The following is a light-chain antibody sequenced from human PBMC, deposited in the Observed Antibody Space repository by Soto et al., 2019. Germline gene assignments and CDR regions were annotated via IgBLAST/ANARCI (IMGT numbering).Light chain of an antibody. CDR1: SSDICYYDY. V-gene: IGLV2-14*01. CDR3: SSHSSSSAYYV. J-gene: IGLJ1*01. Sequence: QSALTQPASVSGSPGQSITISCTGTSSDICYYDYVSWYQHHSGKAPKLIIYEVNSRPSGVSNRFSGSKSVNTASLTISGLQAEYEADYFCSSHSSSSAYYVFGTGTKVTVL. CDR2: EVN.